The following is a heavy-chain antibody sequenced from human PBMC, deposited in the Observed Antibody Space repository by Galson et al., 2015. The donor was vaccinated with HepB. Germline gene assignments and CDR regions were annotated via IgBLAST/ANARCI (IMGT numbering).Heavy chain of an antibody. J-gene: IGHJ6*02. CDR3: ARDLGSGGVLDV. CDR2: INTSGRT. CDR1: GGSISSYY. D-gene: IGHD3-16*01. V-gene: IGHV4-4*07. Sequence: SETLSLTCSVSGGSISSYYWSWIRQTAGKGLEWIGHINTSGRTNYNPSLKSRVTMSVDTSKNQFSLKLRSVTAADTAVYYCARDLGSGGVLDVWGQGTTVTVSS.